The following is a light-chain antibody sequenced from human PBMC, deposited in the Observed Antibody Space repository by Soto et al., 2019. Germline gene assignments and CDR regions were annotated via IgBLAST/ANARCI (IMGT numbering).Light chain of an antibody. V-gene: IGKV3-15*01. CDR1: QSIRTD. CDR3: PQYNKSPQWT. Sequence: MTQSPSTLSASVGDRVTLSCRASQSIRTDLAWYQQKPGQAPSLLIFSASTRATGVPARFSGSGSGTEFTLTISRLQSEDFAVYYCPQYNKSPQWTFGQGTKVDIK. J-gene: IGKJ1*01. CDR2: SAS.